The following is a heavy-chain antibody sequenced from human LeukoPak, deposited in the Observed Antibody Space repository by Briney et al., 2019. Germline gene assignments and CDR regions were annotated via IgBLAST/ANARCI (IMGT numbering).Heavy chain of an antibody. J-gene: IGHJ4*02. CDR3: AKGLAYNWNDEYFDY. V-gene: IGHV3-9*01. Sequence: GGSLRLSCAASGFTFDDYAMHWVRQAPGKGLEWVSGISWNSGSIGYADSVKGRFTISRDNAKNSLYLQMNSLRAEDTALYYCAKGLAYNWNDEYFDYWGQGTLVTVSS. CDR1: GFTFDDYA. CDR2: ISWNSGSI. D-gene: IGHD1-1*01.